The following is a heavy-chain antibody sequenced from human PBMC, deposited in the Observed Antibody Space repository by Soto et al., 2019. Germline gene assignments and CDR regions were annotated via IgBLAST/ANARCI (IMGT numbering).Heavy chain of an antibody. CDR1: GYGFTTYG. CDR3: ARVRYGDY. V-gene: IGHV1-18*01. J-gene: IGHJ4*02. CDR2: ISAHNGNT. D-gene: IGHD1-1*01. Sequence: QIHLVQSGAEVKKPGASVKVSCKGSGYGFTTYGITWVRQAHGQGLEWMAWISAHNGNTNYAQKLQGRVTGTRDTSTITAYMKLRSLRSDDTAVYYCARVRYGDYWGQGALVTVSS.